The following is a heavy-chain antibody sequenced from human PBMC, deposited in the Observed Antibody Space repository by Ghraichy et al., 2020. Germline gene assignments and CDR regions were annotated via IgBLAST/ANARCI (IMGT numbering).Heavy chain of an antibody. D-gene: IGHD3-22*01. CDR3: ATGHDSSGYPDDAFDI. V-gene: IGHV1-24*01. CDR1: GYTLTELS. Sequence: ASVKVSCKVSGYTLTELSMHWVRQAPGKGLEWMGGFDPEDGETIYAQKFQGRVTMTEDTSTDTAYMELSSLRSEDTAVYYCATGHDSSGYPDDAFDIWGQGTMVTVSS. J-gene: IGHJ3*02. CDR2: FDPEDGET.